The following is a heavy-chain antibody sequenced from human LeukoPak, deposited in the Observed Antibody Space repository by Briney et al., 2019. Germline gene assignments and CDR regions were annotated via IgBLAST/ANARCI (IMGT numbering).Heavy chain of an antibody. J-gene: IGHJ6*02. CDR2: INSDGSST. CDR3: ARFSSDYYYYGMDV. Sequence: GGSLRLSCAASGFTFSSYYMHWVRQAPGKGLVWVSRINSDGSSTTYADSVKGRFTISRDNSKNTLYLQMNSLRAEDTAVYYCARFSSDYYYYGMDVWGQGTTVTVSS. CDR1: GFTFSSYY. V-gene: IGHV3-74*03. D-gene: IGHD6-6*01.